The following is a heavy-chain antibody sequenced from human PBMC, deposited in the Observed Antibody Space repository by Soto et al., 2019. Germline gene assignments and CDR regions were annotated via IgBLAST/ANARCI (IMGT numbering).Heavy chain of an antibody. CDR1: GGTFSSYA. J-gene: IGHJ6*02. CDR2: IIPIFGTA. CDR3: ASAHPVTPYYYYGMDV. V-gene: IGHV1-69*12. D-gene: IGHD2-21*02. Sequence: QVQLVQSGAEVKKPGSSVKVSCKASGGTFSSYAISWVRQAPGQGLEWMGGIIPIFGTANYAQKFQGRVTITADEPTSTADMELSSLRSEDTAVYYCASAHPVTPYYYYGMDVWGQGTTVTVSS.